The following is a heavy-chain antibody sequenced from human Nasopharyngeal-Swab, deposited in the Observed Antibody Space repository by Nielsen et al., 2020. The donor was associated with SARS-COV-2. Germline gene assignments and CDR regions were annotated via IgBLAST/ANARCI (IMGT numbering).Heavy chain of an antibody. CDR2: ISDDGSKK. CDR1: GFAFRNFD. Sequence: SCAVSGFAFRNFDTHWVRQVPGKGLEWVAVISDDGSKKYYADSVKGRFTISRDNSKNTVSLQMHSLRPEDAAVYYCAKEASVVFDFYYGMDVWGQGTTVNVSS. V-gene: IGHV3-30*18. J-gene: IGHJ6*02. D-gene: IGHD3-9*01. CDR3: AKEASVVFDFYYGMDV.